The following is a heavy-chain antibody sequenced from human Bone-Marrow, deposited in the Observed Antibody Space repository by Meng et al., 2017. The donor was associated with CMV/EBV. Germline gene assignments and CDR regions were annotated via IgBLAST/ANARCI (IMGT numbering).Heavy chain of an antibody. V-gene: IGHV3-11*04. CDR1: GFTFSDYY. Sequence: GGSLRLSCAASGFTFSDYYMSWIRQAPGKGLEWVSYISSSGSTIYYADSVKGRFTISRDNAKNSLYLQMNSLRAEDTAVYYCASEGCGGDCYSFRSFYYYYGMDVWGQGTTVTVSS. J-gene: IGHJ6*02. D-gene: IGHD2-21*01. CDR2: ISSSGSTI. CDR3: ASEGCGGDCYSFRSFYYYYGMDV.